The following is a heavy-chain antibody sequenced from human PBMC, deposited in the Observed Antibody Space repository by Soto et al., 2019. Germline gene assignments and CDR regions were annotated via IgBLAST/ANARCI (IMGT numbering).Heavy chain of an antibody. D-gene: IGHD2-21*02. J-gene: IGHJ5*02. Sequence: SETLSLTCTVSGGSISSYYWSWIRQPPGKGLEWIGYIYYSGSTNYNPSLKSRVTISVDTSKNQFSLKLSSVTAADTAVYYCAGGDRNWFDPWGQGTRVTVSS. CDR2: IYYSGST. CDR3: AGGDRNWFDP. CDR1: GGSISSYY. V-gene: IGHV4-59*08.